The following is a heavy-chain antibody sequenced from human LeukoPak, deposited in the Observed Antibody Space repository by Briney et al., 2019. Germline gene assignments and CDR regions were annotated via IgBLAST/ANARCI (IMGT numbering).Heavy chain of an antibody. D-gene: IGHD4-17*01. CDR3: ARLSDYGEGYFQH. CDR1: GYSFTNYW. CDR2: IYPGDSDT. V-gene: IGHV5-51*01. Sequence: GESLKISCKGSGYSFTNYWIAWVRQMPGKGLEWMGIIYPGDSDTRYSPSFQGQVAISADKSISTAYLQWSSLKASDTAMYYCARLSDYGEGYFQHWGQGTLVTVSS. J-gene: IGHJ1*01.